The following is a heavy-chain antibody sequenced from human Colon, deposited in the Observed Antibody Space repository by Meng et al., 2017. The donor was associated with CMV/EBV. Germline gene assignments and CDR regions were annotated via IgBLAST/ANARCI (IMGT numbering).Heavy chain of an antibody. CDR3: ARALKPLGTRTGLDV. V-gene: IGHV3-21*01. J-gene: IGHJ6*02. D-gene: IGHD1-1*01. CDR2: INYRGSDI. CDR1: GFSFSSYT. Sequence: GESLKISCAASGFSFSSYTMNWVRQAPGKGLEWVSSINYRGSDIYYADSVKGRFTISRDNAKNSLYLQMNGLRAEDTAVYYCARALKPLGTRTGLDVWGQGTTVTVSS.